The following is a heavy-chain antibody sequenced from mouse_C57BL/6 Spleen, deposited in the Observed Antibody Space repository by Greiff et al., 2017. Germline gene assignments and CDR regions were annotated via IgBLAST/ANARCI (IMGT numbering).Heavy chain of an antibody. D-gene: IGHD2-1*01. CDR1: GYTFTSYW. CDR3: ARSWGNFYFDY. CDR2: IDPSDSYT. V-gene: IGHV1-69*01. Sequence: QVQLQQPGAELVMPGASVKLSCKASGYTFTSYWMHWVKLRPGQGLEWIGEIDPSDSYTNYNQKFKGKSTLTVDKSSSTAYMQLSSLTSEDSAVYYCARSWGNFYFDYWGQGTTLTVSS. J-gene: IGHJ2*01.